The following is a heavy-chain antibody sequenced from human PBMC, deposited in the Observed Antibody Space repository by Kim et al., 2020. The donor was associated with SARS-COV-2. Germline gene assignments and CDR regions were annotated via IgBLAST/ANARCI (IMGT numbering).Heavy chain of an antibody. V-gene: IGHV4-31*03. J-gene: IGHJ3*02. D-gene: IGHD2-2*01. CDR3: ARGLCDSSTSCSDDAFDI. CDR2: IYYSGST. Sequence: SETLSLTCTVSGGSISSGGYYWSWIRQHPGKGLEWIGYIYYSGSTYYNPSLKSRVTISVDTSKNQFSLKLSSVTAADTAVYYCARGLCDSSTSCSDDAFDIWGQGTMVTVSS. CDR1: GGSISSGGYY.